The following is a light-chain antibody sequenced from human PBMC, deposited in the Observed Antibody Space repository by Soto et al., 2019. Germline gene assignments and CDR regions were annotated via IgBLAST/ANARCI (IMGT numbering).Light chain of an antibody. CDR3: QQSYSTPR. J-gene: IGKJ5*01. V-gene: IGKV1-39*01. Sequence: DIQMTQSPSSLSASVGERVTITCRASQSISSYLNWYQQKPGKAPKLLIYAASSLQSGVPSRFSGSGSGTDFTLTISSLQPEDFATYYCQQSYSTPRFGQGTRLEI. CDR1: QSISSY. CDR2: AAS.